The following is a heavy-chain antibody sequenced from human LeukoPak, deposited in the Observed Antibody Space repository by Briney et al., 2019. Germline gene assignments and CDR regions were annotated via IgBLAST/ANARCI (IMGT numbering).Heavy chain of an antibody. Sequence: GRSLRPSCAASGFTFSSYAMSSVRQAPGKGLEWVSAISGSVGSTIYADSVKGRFTISRDNSKNTLYLQMNRLRAEDTAVYYCAKDNDYDSSGYTYWGQGTLVTVSS. CDR3: AKDNDYDSSGYTY. V-gene: IGHV3-23*01. J-gene: IGHJ4*02. CDR2: ISGSVGST. D-gene: IGHD3-22*01. CDR1: GFTFSSYA.